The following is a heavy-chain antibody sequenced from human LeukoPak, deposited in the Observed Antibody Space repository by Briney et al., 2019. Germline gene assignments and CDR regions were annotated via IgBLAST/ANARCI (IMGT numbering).Heavy chain of an antibody. V-gene: IGHV3-30-3*01. Sequence: GGSLRLSCAASGFTFSSYAMHWVRQAPGKGLEWVAVISYDGSSKYYADSVKGRFTISRDNSKNTLYLQMNSLRAEDTAVYYCARNFGSSWYGYDYWGQGTLVTVSS. CDR1: GFTFSSYA. CDR2: ISYDGSSK. D-gene: IGHD6-13*01. J-gene: IGHJ4*02. CDR3: ARNFGSSWYGYDY.